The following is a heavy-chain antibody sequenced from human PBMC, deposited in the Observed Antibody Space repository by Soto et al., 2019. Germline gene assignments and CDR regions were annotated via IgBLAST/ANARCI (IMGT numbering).Heavy chain of an antibody. Sequence: ASVKVSCKASGYTFTSYSISWVRQAPGQGLEWMGWISAYNGNTNYAQKLQGRVTMTTDTSTSTAYMELRSLRSDDTAVYYCARALGYCSGGSCYFDYWGQGTLVTVSS. CDR3: ARALGYCSGGSCYFDY. CDR2: ISAYNGNT. J-gene: IGHJ4*02. V-gene: IGHV1-18*01. D-gene: IGHD2-15*01. CDR1: GYTFTSYS.